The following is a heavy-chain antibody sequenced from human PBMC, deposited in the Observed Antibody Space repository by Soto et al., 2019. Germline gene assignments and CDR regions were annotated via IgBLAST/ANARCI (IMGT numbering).Heavy chain of an antibody. CDR2: INHSGST. Sequence: QVQLQQWGAGLLKPSETLSLTCAVYGGSFSGYYWTWIRQPPGTGLEWIGEINHSGSTNYNPSLKSRVTLAVDTSKNPFSLKPTSVTAADTAVYYCARDNITGLFDYWGQGTLVTVSS. CDR3: ARDNITGLFDY. V-gene: IGHV4-34*01. CDR1: GGSFSGYY. J-gene: IGHJ4*02. D-gene: IGHD2-8*02.